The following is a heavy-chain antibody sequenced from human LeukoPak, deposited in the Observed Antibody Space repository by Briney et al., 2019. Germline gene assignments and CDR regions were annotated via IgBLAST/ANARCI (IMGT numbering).Heavy chain of an antibody. D-gene: IGHD3-3*01. J-gene: IGHJ4*02. Sequence: SETLSLTCTVSSCSISTYYWSWIRPPPGKGLKWIGYIYVSGSTNYNPSLKSRVTISVATSKNQFSLKLSSATAADTAVYYCAREDDFWSGPDYWGQGTLVTVSS. CDR2: IYVSGST. V-gene: IGHV4-59*01. CDR1: SCSISTYY. CDR3: AREDDFWSGPDY.